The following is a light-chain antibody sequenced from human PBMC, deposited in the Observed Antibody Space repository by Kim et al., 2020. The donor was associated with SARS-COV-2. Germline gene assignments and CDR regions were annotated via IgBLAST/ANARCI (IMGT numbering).Light chain of an antibody. CDR1: QTISGW. Sequence: DIQMTQSPSTLSASVGDRVTITCRASQTISGWLAWYQQKPGKAPKLLIYKASSLESGVPSRFSGSGSGTEFTLTVSSLQPEDSATYYCQQYNGDWTFGQGTKVDIK. V-gene: IGKV1-5*03. CDR3: QQYNGDWT. J-gene: IGKJ1*01. CDR2: KAS.